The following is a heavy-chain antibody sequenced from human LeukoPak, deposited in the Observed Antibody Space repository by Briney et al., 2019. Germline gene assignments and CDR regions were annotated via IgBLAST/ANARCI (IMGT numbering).Heavy chain of an antibody. CDR1: GGSISSSSYY. CDR2: IYYSGST. D-gene: IGHD6-19*01. V-gene: IGHV4-39*07. J-gene: IGHJ4*02. CDR3: ARAVDSGWR. Sequence: PSETLSLTCTVSGGSISSSSYYWGWIRQPPGKGLEWIGSIYYSGSTYYNPSLKSRVTISVDTSKNQFSLKLSSVTAADTAVYYCARAVDSGWRWGQGTLATVSS.